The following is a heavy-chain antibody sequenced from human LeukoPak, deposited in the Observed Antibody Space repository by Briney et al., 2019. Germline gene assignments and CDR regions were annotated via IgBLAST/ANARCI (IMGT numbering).Heavy chain of an antibody. CDR1: GGSISSDNYQ. CDR2: INYSGST. Sequence: SETLSLTCTVSGGSISSDNYQWSWIRQPPGKGLEWIGYINYSGSTYYSPSLKSRVTISVDTSKNQFSLKLSSVTAADTAVYYCARHGDYYDAFDIWGQGTMVTVSS. V-gene: IGHV4-30-4*01. CDR3: ARHGDYYDAFDI. D-gene: IGHD3-10*01. J-gene: IGHJ3*02.